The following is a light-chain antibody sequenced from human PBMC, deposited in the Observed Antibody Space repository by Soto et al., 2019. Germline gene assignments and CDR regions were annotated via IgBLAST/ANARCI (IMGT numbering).Light chain of an antibody. CDR2: GAS. CDR1: QSVGSIY. Sequence: DIVLTQSPGTLSLSPGERATLSCRASQSVGSIYLAWYQQKPGQAPRLLIYGASSRATGIPDRFSGSGSGTDFTLTISRLEPEDFAVYYCQQYGSSPTWTFGQGTKVDIK. V-gene: IGKV3-20*01. CDR3: QQYGSSPTWT. J-gene: IGKJ1*01.